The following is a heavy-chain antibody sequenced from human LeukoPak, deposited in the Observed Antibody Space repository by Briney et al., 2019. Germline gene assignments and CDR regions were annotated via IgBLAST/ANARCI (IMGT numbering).Heavy chain of an antibody. D-gene: IGHD3-9*01. Sequence: KSSETLSLTCTVSGGSISSYYWSWIRQPPGKGLEWIGYIYYSGSTNYNPSLKSRVTISVDTSKNQFSLKLSSVTAADTAVYYCARERVLRYFDYWGQGTLVTVSS. CDR2: IYYSGST. CDR1: GGSISSYY. J-gene: IGHJ4*02. V-gene: IGHV4-59*01. CDR3: ARERVLRYFDY.